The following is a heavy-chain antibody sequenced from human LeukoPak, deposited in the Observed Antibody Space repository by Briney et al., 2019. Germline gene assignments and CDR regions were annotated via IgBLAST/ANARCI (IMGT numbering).Heavy chain of an antibody. Sequence: GGSLRLSCAASGFTFNNYWMSWVRQAPGKGLEWVADINQDGSEKHYVDSVKGRFTISRDNAKNSLYLQLNSLRAEDTAVYYCARVYYYDSSGYYLGAFDIWGQGTMVTVSS. CDR2: INQDGSEK. CDR3: ARVYYYDSSGYYLGAFDI. V-gene: IGHV3-7*01. J-gene: IGHJ3*02. CDR1: GFTFNNYW. D-gene: IGHD3-22*01.